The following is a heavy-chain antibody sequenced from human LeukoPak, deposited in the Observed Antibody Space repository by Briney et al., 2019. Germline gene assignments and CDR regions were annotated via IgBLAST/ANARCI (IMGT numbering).Heavy chain of an antibody. CDR1: GGSSSGYY. J-gene: IGHJ5*02. Sequence: SETLSLTCAVYGGSSSGYYWSWIRQPPGKGLEWIGEINHSGSTNYNPSLKSRVTISVDTSKNQFSLKLSSVTAADTAVYYCARETGYCSGGSCYSSWFDPWGQGTLVTVSS. CDR3: ARETGYCSGGSCYSSWFDP. V-gene: IGHV4-34*01. CDR2: INHSGST. D-gene: IGHD2-15*01.